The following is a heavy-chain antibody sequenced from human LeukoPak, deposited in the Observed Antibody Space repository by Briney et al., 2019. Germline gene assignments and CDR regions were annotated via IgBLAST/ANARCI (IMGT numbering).Heavy chain of an antibody. CDR1: GFTFSSYG. V-gene: IGHV3-30*02. CDR2: IRYDGSNK. J-gene: IGHJ6*03. CDR3: AKVRIRGSSTHYYYMDV. Sequence: GGSLRLSCAASGFTFSSYGMHWVRQAPGKGLEWVAFIRYDGSNKYYADSVKGRFTISRDNSKNTLYLQMNSLRAEDTAVYYCAKVRIRGSSTHYYYMDVWGKGTTVTVSS. D-gene: IGHD1-26*01.